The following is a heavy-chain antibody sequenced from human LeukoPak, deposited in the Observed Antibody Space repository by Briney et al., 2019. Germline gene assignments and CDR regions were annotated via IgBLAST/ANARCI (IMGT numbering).Heavy chain of an antibody. CDR1: GFTFSSYS. J-gene: IGHJ2*01. Sequence: GGSLRLSCAASGFTFSSYSMNWVRQAPGKGLEWVSSISSSSSYIYYADSVKGRFTISRDNAKNSLYLQMNSLRAEDTAVYYCARGPVAVGFDLWGRGTLVTVSS. D-gene: IGHD6-19*01. CDR3: ARGPVAVGFDL. CDR2: ISSSSSYI. V-gene: IGHV3-21*01.